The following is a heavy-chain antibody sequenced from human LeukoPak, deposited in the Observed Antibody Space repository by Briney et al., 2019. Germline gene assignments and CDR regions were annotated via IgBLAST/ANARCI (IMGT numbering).Heavy chain of an antibody. Sequence: GASVKVSCKASGYTLTAHYMHWVRQAPGQGLEWMGRINPNSGDTNYAQKIQGRVTMTRDTSISTAYMELSRLTSDDTAVYYCARPYGSGSFDNWFDPWGQGTLVIVSS. D-gene: IGHD3-10*01. CDR2: INPNSGDT. CDR1: GYTLTAHY. V-gene: IGHV1-2*06. J-gene: IGHJ5*02. CDR3: ARPYGSGSFDNWFDP.